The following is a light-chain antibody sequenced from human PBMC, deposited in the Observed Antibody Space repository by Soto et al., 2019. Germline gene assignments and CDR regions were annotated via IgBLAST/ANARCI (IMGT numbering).Light chain of an antibody. J-gene: IGKJ1*01. V-gene: IGKV3-20*01. Sequence: VMIQPPIIQSLISRVQATLSYRASQRVRNNSLPWYEQKPGQAPRLLIYTASNRATGIPARFSGSGSGTDFNLTNSSKEPGASAMYYRRLYRSTRRTGGRGT. CDR2: TAS. CDR3: RLYRSTRRT. CDR1: QRVRNNS.